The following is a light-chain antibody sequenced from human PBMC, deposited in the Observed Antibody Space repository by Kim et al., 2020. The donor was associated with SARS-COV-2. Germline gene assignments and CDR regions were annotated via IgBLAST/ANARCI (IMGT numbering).Light chain of an antibody. Sequence: KTVTISCTRSSGSIASNDVQWDQQRPGSSPTTVIYEDNQRPSGVPDRFSGSIDSSSNSASLTISGLKTDDEADYYCQSYDSSNHGVFGGGTQLTVL. J-gene: IGLJ2*01. V-gene: IGLV6-57*01. CDR3: QSYDSSNHGV. CDR2: EDN. CDR1: SGSIASND.